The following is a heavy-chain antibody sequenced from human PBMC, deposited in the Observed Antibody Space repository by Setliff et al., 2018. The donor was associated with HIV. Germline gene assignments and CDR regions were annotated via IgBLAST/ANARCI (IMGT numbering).Heavy chain of an antibody. CDR2: IYHTGST. D-gene: IGHD3-10*01. Sequence: PSETLSLTCTVSGGSINSTSYSWGWIRQPPGNGLEWIGSIYHTGSTYYKPSLNSRVTISVDASKNQFSLKLSSVTAADTAVYYCARGRFHRLHRPYSGSGSLGIQYFDYWGQGTPVTVSS. J-gene: IGHJ4*02. CDR3: ARGRFHRLHRPYSGSGSLGIQYFDY. CDR1: GGSINSTSYS. V-gene: IGHV4-39*01.